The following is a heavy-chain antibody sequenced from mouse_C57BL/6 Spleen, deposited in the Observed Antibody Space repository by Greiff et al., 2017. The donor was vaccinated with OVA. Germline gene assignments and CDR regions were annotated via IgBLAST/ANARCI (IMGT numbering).Heavy chain of an antibody. CDR1: GFTFSDYY. V-gene: IGHV5-16*01. CDR2: INYDGSST. CDR3: ARYYYHYYAMDY. D-gene: IGHD1-1*01. Sequence: DVKLVESEGGLVQPGSSMKLSCTASGFTFSDYYMAWVRQVPEKGLEWVANINYDGSSTYYLDSLKSRFIISRDNAKNILYLQMSSLKSEDTATYYCARYYYHYYAMDYWGQGTSVTVSS. J-gene: IGHJ4*01.